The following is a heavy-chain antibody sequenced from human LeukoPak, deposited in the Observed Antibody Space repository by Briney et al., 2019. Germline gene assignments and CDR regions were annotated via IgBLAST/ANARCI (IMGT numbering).Heavy chain of an antibody. V-gene: IGHV3-53*01. CDR2: VNTGGSA. CDR3: ARVRRQVGSRWFDS. J-gene: IGHJ5*01. CDR1: GFPFTTNY. Sequence: GGSLRLSCAASGFPFTTNYMSWVRQAPGKGLEWVSVVNTGGSAYYADSVKGRFTISRDNSNNTLYLQMNSLRAEDTAVYYCARVRRQVGSRWFDSWGQGTPVTVSS. D-gene: IGHD1-26*01.